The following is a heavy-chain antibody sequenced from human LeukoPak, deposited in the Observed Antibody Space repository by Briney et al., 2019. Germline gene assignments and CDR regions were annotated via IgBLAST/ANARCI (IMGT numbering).Heavy chain of an antibody. V-gene: IGHV5-51*01. J-gene: IGHJ5*02. CDR2: IYPRDSQI. CDR3: ARHTKRPQAGWFDP. CDR1: GYNFTTYW. Sequence: PGESLKISCKASGYNFTTYWIGWVRPLPGKGLEYMGIIYPRDSQIRYSPSFQGQVTISADQSISTAYLQWTSLKASDTAIYYCARHTKRPQAGWFDPWGQGTLVTVSS. D-gene: IGHD6-25*01.